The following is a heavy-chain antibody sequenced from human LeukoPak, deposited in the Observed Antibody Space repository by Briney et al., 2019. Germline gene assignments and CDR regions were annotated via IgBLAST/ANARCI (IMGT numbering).Heavy chain of an antibody. Sequence: GGSLRLSCAVSGFTVSSNYMSWVRQAPGKGLEWVSIIYSGGSTYYADSVKGRFTISRDNSKNTLYLQMNSLRAEDTAVYYCARVGYTGTWYSSPPFDYWAREPWSPSPQ. CDR2: IYSGGST. V-gene: IGHV3-66*01. J-gene: IGHJ4*02. CDR1: GFTVSSNY. CDR3: ARVGYTGTWYSSPPFDY. D-gene: IGHD6-13*01.